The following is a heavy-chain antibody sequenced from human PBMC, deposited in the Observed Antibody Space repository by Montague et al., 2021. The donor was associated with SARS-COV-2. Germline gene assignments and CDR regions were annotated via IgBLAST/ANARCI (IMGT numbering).Heavy chain of an antibody. J-gene: IGHJ2*01. CDR1: SGSLSNYY. CDR3: ARAGSQRFFEF. Sequence: SETLSVTCAVTSGSLSNYYWSWIRQPPGKGLEWIGEISLPGGSNYNPSLKGRVTISLDTSNNQVSLILNSVTAADTAVYYFARAGSQRFFEFWGRGTLVTGSA. D-gene: IGHD1-1*01. CDR2: ISLPGGS. V-gene: IGHV4-34*01.